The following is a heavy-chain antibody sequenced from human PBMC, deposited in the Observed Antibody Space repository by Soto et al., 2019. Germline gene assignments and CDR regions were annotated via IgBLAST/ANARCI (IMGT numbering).Heavy chain of an antibody. CDR2: IYHSGST. CDR1: GYSISSGYY. D-gene: IGHD2-2*01. J-gene: IGHJ6*02. Sequence: PSETLSLTCAVSGYSISSGYYWGWIRQPPGKGLEWIGSIYHSGSTYYNPSLKSRVTISVDTSKNQFSLKLSSVTAAGTAVYYCARDLAGQVVPAAISYYYYYGMGVWGQGTTVTVSS. CDR3: ARDLAGQVVPAAISYYYYYGMGV. V-gene: IGHV4-38-2*02.